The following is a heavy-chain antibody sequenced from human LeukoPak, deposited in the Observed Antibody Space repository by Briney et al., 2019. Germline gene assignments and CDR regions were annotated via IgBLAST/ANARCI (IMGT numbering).Heavy chain of an antibody. J-gene: IGHJ4*02. D-gene: IGHD3-9*01. CDR3: ASNVLRYFDWNPFDY. CDR1: EYTFTGYY. CDR2: INPNSGGT. Sequence: ASVKVSCKASEYTFTGYYMHWVRQAPGQGLEWMGRINPNSGGTNYAQKFQGRVTMTRDTSISTAYMELSRLRSDDTAVYYCASNVLRYFDWNPFDYWGQGTLVTVSS. V-gene: IGHV1-2*06.